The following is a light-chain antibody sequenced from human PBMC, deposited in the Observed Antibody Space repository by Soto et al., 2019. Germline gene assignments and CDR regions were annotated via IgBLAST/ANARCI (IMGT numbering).Light chain of an antibody. Sequence: EIVLTQSPGTLSLSPGERVTLSCRASQSVIDNYLAWFQQKPGQAPRLLIYRASSRATGIPDRFSGSGSGTDFTLTISRLEPEDFAVYYCQQYGSSPTTFGQGTRLEIK. CDR2: RAS. CDR3: QQYGSSPTT. J-gene: IGKJ5*01. CDR1: QSVIDNY. V-gene: IGKV3-20*01.